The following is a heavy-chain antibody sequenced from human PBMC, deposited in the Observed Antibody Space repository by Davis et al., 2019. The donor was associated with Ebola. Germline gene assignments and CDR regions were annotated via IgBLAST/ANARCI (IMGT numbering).Heavy chain of an antibody. CDR3: TAYDSTFRNY. J-gene: IGHJ4*02. Sequence: PGGSLRLSCAASGFTFDDYALNWVRQAPGKGLEWVSLISWDGGRTFYADSVRGRFSISRDNSKNFLFLQMNGLRAEDTALYYCTAYDSTFRNYWGQGTLVTVSS. V-gene: IGHV3-43D*04. D-gene: IGHD3-22*01. CDR2: ISWDGGRT. CDR1: GFTFDDYA.